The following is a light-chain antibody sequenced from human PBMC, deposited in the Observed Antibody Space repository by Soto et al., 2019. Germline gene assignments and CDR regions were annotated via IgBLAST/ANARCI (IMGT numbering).Light chain of an antibody. Sequence: QSVLTQPPSVSGAPGQRVTISCTGSSSNIGAGYDVHWYQQLPGTAPKLLIYGNSNRPSGVPDRFSGSKSGTSASLAITGLQAEDEADYYCTSWTSTSTYVFGRDQGHRP. CDR1: SSNIGAGYD. V-gene: IGLV1-40*01. J-gene: IGLJ1*01. CDR3: TSWTSTSTYV. CDR2: GNS.